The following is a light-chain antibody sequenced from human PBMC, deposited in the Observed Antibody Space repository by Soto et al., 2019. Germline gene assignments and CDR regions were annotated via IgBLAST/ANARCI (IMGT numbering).Light chain of an antibody. CDR2: GAS. CDR3: QQYGESPLT. Sequence: EIVLTQSPGTLSLSPGERATLSCRASQSLTSGYFAWYQQKPGQAPRLLIYGASTRATAIPDRFSGSGSGTDFTLTISRLEPEDFGVYYCQQYGESPLTFGGGTKVEI. J-gene: IGKJ4*01. V-gene: IGKV3-20*01. CDR1: QSLTSGY.